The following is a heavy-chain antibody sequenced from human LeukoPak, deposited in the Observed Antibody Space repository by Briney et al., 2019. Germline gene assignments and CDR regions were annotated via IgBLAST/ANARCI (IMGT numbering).Heavy chain of an antibody. CDR2: IYYSGST. CDR3: ARDRAGITIFGVVGWYFDY. D-gene: IGHD3-3*01. Sequence: PSETLSLICTVSGGSISSGDYYWSWIRQPPGKGLEWIGYIYYSGSTYYNPSPKSRVTISVDTSKNQFSLKLSSVTAADTAVYYCARDRAGITIFGVVGWYFDYWGQGTLVTVSS. V-gene: IGHV4-30-4*01. J-gene: IGHJ4*02. CDR1: GGSISSGDYY.